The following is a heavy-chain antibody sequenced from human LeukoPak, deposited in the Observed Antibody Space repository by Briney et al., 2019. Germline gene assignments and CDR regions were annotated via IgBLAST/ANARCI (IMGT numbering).Heavy chain of an antibody. CDR2: INPYSGGI. CDR1: GYTFTGFY. J-gene: IGHJ4*02. Sequence: GASVKVSCKASGYTFTGFYIHWVRQAPGHGLEWMGWINPYSGGINYAQSFQGRVTLTRDTSISTAYMELSSLRSDDTAIYYCARDTALDIVGTTADYWGQGTLVTVSS. D-gene: IGHD5-12*01. CDR3: ARDTALDIVGTTADY. V-gene: IGHV1-2*02.